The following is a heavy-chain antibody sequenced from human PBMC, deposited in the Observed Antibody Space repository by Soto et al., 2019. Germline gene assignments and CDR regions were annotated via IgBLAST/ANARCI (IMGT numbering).Heavy chain of an antibody. D-gene: IGHD6-13*01. CDR2: IYWDDDK. Sequence: SGPTLVNPTQTLTLTCTFSGFSLSTSGVGVGWIRQPPGKALEWLALIYWDDDKRYSPSLKSRLTITKDTSKNQVVLTMTNMDPGETATNYCAHSPPKVAAAGTFDIWGQGTMVTVS. CDR3: AHSPPKVAAAGTFDI. V-gene: IGHV2-5*02. J-gene: IGHJ3*02. CDR1: GFSLSTSGVG.